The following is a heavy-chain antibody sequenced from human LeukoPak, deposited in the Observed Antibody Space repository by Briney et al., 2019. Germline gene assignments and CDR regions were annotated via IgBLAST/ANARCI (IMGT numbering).Heavy chain of an antibody. Sequence: GGSLRLSCAASGFTFSSYTMNWVRQGPGKGLEWVSSISTSSSYIHYADSVKGRFTISRDNAKNSLFLQMNSLRAEDTAVYYCAREAYYYDSSGYSTISDAFDIWGQGTMVTVSS. J-gene: IGHJ3*02. D-gene: IGHD3-22*01. CDR2: ISTSSSYI. CDR3: AREAYYYDSSGYSTISDAFDI. CDR1: GFTFSSYT. V-gene: IGHV3-21*04.